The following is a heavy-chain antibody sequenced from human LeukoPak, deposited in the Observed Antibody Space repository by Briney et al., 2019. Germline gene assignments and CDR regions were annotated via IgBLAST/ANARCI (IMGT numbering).Heavy chain of an antibody. V-gene: IGHV3-23*01. CDR2: ISGSGGST. D-gene: IGHD2-2*01. J-gene: IGHJ4*02. CDR3: AKVLTLLGYCSSTSCYGPIDY. Sequence: VGSLRLSCAASGFTFSSYAMSWVRQAPGKGLEWVPAISGSGGSTYYADSVKGRFTISRDNSKNTLYLQMNSLRAEDTAVHYCAKVLTLLGYCSSTSCYGPIDYWGQGTLVTVSS. CDR1: GFTFSSYA.